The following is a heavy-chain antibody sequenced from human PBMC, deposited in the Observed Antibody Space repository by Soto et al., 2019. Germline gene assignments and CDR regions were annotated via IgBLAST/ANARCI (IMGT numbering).Heavy chain of an antibody. D-gene: IGHD4-4*01. CDR2: ISAYNGNT. CDR1: GDTFTSYG. V-gene: IGHV1-18*01. Sequence: ASVKVSCKDSGDTFTSYGISWVRQAPGQGLEWTGWISAYNGNTNYAQKLQGRVTMTTDTSTSTAYMELRSLRSDDTAVYYCAREADYSNYVDWFDPWGQGTLVTVSS. CDR3: AREADYSNYVDWFDP. J-gene: IGHJ5*02.